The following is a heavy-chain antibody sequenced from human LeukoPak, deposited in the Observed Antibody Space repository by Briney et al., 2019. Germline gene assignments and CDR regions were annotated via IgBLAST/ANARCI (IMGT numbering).Heavy chain of an antibody. D-gene: IGHD2/OR15-2a*01. CDR2: MHHNSGDT. CDR1: GYTFTGYY. V-gene: IGHV1-2*06. J-gene: IGHJ1*01. Sequence: GASVKVSCKTSGYTFTGYYIHWVRQAPGQGLEWMGRMHHNSGDTNYAQKFQGRATMNRHTSISTAYLELSSLRCDDTALYYCTRVVAEYGSGIFQHWGQGTRLTVSS. CDR3: TRVVAEYGSGIFQH.